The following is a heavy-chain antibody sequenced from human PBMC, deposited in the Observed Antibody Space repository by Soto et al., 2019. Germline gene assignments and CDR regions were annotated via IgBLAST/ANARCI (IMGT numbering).Heavy chain of an antibody. CDR2: ISYDGSNK. Sequence: QVQLVESGGGVVQPGRSLTLSCAASGFTFNTYAMHWVRQAPGKGLEWVAVISYDGSNKYYADSVKGRFTISRDKSKNALYLXMNSLRAEDTGVYYCARRYKDGRRDCISTSCLFDPWGQGTLVTVSS. CDR3: ARRYKDGRRDCISTSCLFDP. CDR1: GFTFNTYA. J-gene: IGHJ5*02. V-gene: IGHV3-30-3*01. D-gene: IGHD2-2*01.